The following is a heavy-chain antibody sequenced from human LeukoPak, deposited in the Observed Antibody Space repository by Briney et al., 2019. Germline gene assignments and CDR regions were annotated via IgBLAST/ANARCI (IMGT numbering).Heavy chain of an antibody. CDR2: IIPIFGTA. CDR1: GGTFSSYA. V-gene: IGHV1-69*05. Sequence: ASVKVSCKASGGTFSSYAISWVRQAPGQGLEWMGGIIPIFGTANYAQKFQGRVTITTDESTSIAYMELSSLRSEDTAVYYCAGGGGSWYFDYWGQGTLVTVSS. D-gene: IGHD2-15*01. CDR3: AGGGGSWYFDY. J-gene: IGHJ4*02.